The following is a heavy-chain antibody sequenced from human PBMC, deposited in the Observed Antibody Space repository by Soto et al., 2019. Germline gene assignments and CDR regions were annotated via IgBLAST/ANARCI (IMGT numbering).Heavy chain of an antibody. CDR3: ARGREAAAGIFYYYYYGMDV. D-gene: IGHD6-13*01. Sequence: SVKVSCKASGGTFSSYAISWVRQAPGQGLEWMGGIIPIFGTANYAQKFQGRVTITADESTSTAYMELSSLRSEDTAVYYCARGREAAAGIFYYYYYGMDVWGQGTTVSVSS. J-gene: IGHJ6*02. CDR1: GGTFSSYA. CDR2: IIPIFGTA. V-gene: IGHV1-69*13.